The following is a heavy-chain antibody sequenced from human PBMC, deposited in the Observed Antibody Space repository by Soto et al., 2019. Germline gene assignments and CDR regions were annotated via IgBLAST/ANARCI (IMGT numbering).Heavy chain of an antibody. J-gene: IGHJ4*02. CDR3: ATDNPITGTKFGY. Sequence: GAAVKVSCKVCGCTLTELSMHWVRQAPGKGLEWMGGFDPEDGETIYAQKFQGRVTMTEDTSTDTAYMELSSLRSEDTAVYYCATDNPITGTKFGYWGQGTLVTVSS. V-gene: IGHV1-24*01. CDR2: FDPEDGET. D-gene: IGHD1-20*01. CDR1: GCTLTELS.